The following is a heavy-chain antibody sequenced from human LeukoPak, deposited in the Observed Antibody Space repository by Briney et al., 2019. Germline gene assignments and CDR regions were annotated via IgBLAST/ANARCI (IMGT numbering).Heavy chain of an antibody. CDR2: IIPIFGTA. V-gene: IGHV1-69*13. CDR1: GGTFSSYA. D-gene: IGHD2-2*02. J-gene: IGHJ4*02. Sequence: GASVKVSCKGSGGTFSSYAISWVRQAPGQGLEWMGGIIPIFGTANYAQKFQGRVTITADESTSTAYMELSSLRSEDTAVYYCASATPAAIPENWGQGTLVTVSS. CDR3: ASATPAAIPEN.